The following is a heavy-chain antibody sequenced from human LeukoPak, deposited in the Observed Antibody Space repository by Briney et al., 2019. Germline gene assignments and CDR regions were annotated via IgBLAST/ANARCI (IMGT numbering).Heavy chain of an antibody. Sequence: GGSLRLSCAASGFTFDDYGMSWVRQAPGKGLEWVAGINWHGGSTGYADSVKGRFTISRDNAKNCLYLQMNSLREEDTAFYYCARVNSGRDPSLVIYFDLWGRGTLVTVSS. J-gene: IGHJ2*01. D-gene: IGHD3-9*01. V-gene: IGHV3-20*04. CDR1: GFTFDDYG. CDR2: INWHGGST. CDR3: ARVNSGRDPSLVIYFDL.